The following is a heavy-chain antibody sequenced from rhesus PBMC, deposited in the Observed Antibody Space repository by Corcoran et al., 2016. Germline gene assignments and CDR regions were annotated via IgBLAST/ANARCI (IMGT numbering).Heavy chain of an antibody. V-gene: IGHV4-65*01. CDR3: AREGKAAAGTYYFDY. J-gene: IGHJ4*01. D-gene: IGHD6-25*01. Sequence: QLQLQESGPGLVKPSETLSLTCAVSGGSGSSSNWWSWIRQPPGKGLGRIGYISGSSGSTYYNPSLKSRVTISTDTSKNQFSLKLSSVTAADTAVYYCAREGKAAAGTYYFDYWGQGVLVTVSS. CDR1: GGSGSSSNW. CDR2: ISGSSGST.